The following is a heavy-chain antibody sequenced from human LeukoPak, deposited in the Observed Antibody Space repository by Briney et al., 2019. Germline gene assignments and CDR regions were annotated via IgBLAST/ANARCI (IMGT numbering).Heavy chain of an antibody. CDR2: INPNSGGT. V-gene: IGHV1-2*02. CDR1: GYTFTGYY. J-gene: IGHJ4*02. CDR3: ARDIDFWSGYYTYYFDY. Sequence: GASVKVSCKASGYTFTGYYMHWVRQAPGQGLEWMGWINPNSGGTNYAQKFQGRVTMARDTSISTAYMELSRLRSDDTAVYYCARDIDFWSGYYTYYFDYWGQGTLVTVSS. D-gene: IGHD3-3*01.